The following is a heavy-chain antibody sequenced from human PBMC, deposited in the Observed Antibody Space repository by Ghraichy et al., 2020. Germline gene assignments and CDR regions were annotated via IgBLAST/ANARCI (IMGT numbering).Heavy chain of an antibody. CDR1: GGSINSGSYY. CDR3: TREVEAAFRPWFDP. V-gene: IGHV4-61*02. J-gene: IGHJ5*02. CDR2: IYSGGDT. Sequence: SQTLSLTCTVSGGSINSGSYYWTWIRQPAGQGLEWIGRIYSGGDTVYNPSLKSRVTITMDTSKNQFSLNLRSVTAADTAVYFCTREVEAAFRPWFDPWGQGTLVTVSS. D-gene: IGHD5-24*01.